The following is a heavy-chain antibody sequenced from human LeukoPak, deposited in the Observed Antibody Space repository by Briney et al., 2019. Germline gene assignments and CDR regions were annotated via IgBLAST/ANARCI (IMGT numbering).Heavy chain of an antibody. V-gene: IGHV1-46*01. J-gene: IGHJ6*03. CDR1: GYTFTSYY. Sequence: ASAKVSCKASGYTFTSYYMHWVRQAPGQGLEWMGIINPSGGSTSYAQKFQGRVTMTRDMSTSTVYMELSSLRSEDTAVYYCASTGVTIFGVDLYYMDVWGKGTTVTVSS. CDR2: INPSGGST. CDR3: ASTGVTIFGVDLYYMDV. D-gene: IGHD3-3*01.